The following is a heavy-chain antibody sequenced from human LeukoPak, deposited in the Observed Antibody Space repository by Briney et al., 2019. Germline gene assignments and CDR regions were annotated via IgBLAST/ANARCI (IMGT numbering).Heavy chain of an antibody. Sequence: GESLKISCKGSGYSFISYWIVWVRQMPGKGLEWMGIIYPGDSDTRYSPSFQGQVTISADKSISTAYLQWSSLKASDTAMYYCARPRGVVAATGLFDYWGQGTLVTVSS. D-gene: IGHD2-15*01. V-gene: IGHV5-51*01. J-gene: IGHJ4*02. CDR3: ARPRGVVAATGLFDY. CDR2: IYPGDSDT. CDR1: GYSFISYW.